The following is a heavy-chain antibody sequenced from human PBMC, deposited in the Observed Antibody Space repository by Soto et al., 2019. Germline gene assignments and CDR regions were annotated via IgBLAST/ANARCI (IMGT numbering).Heavy chain of an antibody. D-gene: IGHD4-17*01. J-gene: IGHJ6*03. CDR3: ARGTTTVTTEYYYYYMDV. Sequence: ASVKVSCKASGYTFISYDIIWVRQATGQGREWMGWMNPNSGNTGYAQKFQGRVTMTRNTSISTAYMELSSLRSEDTAVYYCARGTTTVTTEYYYYYMDVWGKGTTVTVSS. V-gene: IGHV1-8*01. CDR2: MNPNSGNT. CDR1: GYTFISYD.